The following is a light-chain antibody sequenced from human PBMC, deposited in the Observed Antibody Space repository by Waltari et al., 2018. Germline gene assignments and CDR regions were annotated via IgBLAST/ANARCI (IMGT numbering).Light chain of an antibody. CDR3: AAWDDSLSTLL. CDR1: SPNLGGTSY. V-gene: IGLV1-47*01. CDR2: RNN. J-gene: IGLJ2*01. Sequence: QSVLTQAPSASGPPGQRVPIPCSGSSPNLGGTSYVYWYQQLPGTAPRLLIYRNNKRPSGVPDRFSGSKSGKSASLAISGLRSEDEADYYCAAWDDSLSTLLFGGGTKLTVL.